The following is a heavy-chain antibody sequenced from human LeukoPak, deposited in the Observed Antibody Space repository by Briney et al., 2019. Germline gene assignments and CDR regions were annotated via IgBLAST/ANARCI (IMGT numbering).Heavy chain of an antibody. J-gene: IGHJ4*02. CDR1: GFTFSSYA. Sequence: GGSLRLSCAASGFTFSSYAMHWVRQAPGKGLEYVSAISSNGGSTYYANSVKGRFTISRDNSKNTLYLQMGSLRAEDMAVYYCAKGKNTGSYLSHVDYWGQGTLVTVSS. CDR2: ISSNGGST. D-gene: IGHD3-10*01. V-gene: IGHV3-64*01. CDR3: AKGKNTGSYLSHVDY.